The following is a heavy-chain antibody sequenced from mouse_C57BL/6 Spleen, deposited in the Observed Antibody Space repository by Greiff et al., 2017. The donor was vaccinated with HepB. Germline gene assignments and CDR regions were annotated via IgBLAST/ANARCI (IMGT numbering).Heavy chain of an antibody. CDR2: IYPRSGNT. Sequence: VKLMESGAELARPGASVKLSCKASGYTFTSSGISWVKQRTGQGLEWIGEIYPRSGNTYYNEKFKGKATLTADKSSSTAYMELRSLTSEDSAVYFCARGAYDGYYIGYWGQGTTLTVSS. J-gene: IGHJ2*01. CDR3: ARGAYDGYYIGY. D-gene: IGHD2-3*01. CDR1: GYTFTSSG. V-gene: IGHV1-81*01.